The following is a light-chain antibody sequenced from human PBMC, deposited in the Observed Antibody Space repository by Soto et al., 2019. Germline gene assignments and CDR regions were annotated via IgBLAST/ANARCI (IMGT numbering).Light chain of an antibody. Sequence: IQLTQSPSSLSASVGDRVTITCRASQGISSYLAWYQQKPGKAPKLLIYAASTLQSGVPSRFSGRGSGTDFTLTISSLQSEDFATYYCQQLNSYPLTFGGGTKVDIK. CDR2: AAS. CDR1: QGISSY. CDR3: QQLNSYPLT. V-gene: IGKV1-9*01. J-gene: IGKJ4*01.